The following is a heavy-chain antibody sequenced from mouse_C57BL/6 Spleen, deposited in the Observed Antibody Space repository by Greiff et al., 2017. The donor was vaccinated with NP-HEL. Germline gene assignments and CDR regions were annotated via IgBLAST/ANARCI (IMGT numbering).Heavy chain of an antibody. Sequence: VKLEESGPGLVQPSQSLSITCTVSGFSLTSYGVHWVRQSPGKGLEWLGVIWSGGSTDYNAAFISRLSISKDNSKSQVFFKMNSLQADDTAIYYCARIPITTVVARYFDVWGTGTTVTVSS. CDR3: ARIPITTVVARYFDV. D-gene: IGHD1-1*01. J-gene: IGHJ1*03. V-gene: IGHV2-2*01. CDR1: GFSLTSYG. CDR2: IWSGGST.